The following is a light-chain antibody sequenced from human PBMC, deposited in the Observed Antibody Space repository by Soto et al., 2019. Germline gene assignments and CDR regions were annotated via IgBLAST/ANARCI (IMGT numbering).Light chain of an antibody. J-gene: IGLJ2*01. CDR1: SSDVGGYNY. CDR2: EVS. Sequence: QSVLTQPASVSGSPGQSITISCTGTSSDVGGYNYVSWYQQHPGKAPKLMIYEVSDRPSGVSNRFSGSKSGNTASLTISGLQPEDEADYYCSSYTSNSALVVFGGGTQLTVL. CDR3: SSYTSNSALVV. V-gene: IGLV2-14*01.